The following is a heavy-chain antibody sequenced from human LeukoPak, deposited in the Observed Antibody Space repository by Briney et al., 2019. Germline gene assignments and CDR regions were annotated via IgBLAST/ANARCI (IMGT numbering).Heavy chain of an antibody. CDR2: ISYDGSNK. J-gene: IGHJ4*02. V-gene: IGHV3-30*03. Sequence: GGSLRLSCAASGFTFSSYGMNWVRQAPGKGLEWVAVISYDGSNKYYADSVNGRLTISRDNSKNTLFVQMSSLRAEDTAVYYCARGEYYSDTSSYFDYWGQGTLVTVSS. D-gene: IGHD3-22*01. CDR1: GFTFSSYG. CDR3: ARGEYYSDTSSYFDY.